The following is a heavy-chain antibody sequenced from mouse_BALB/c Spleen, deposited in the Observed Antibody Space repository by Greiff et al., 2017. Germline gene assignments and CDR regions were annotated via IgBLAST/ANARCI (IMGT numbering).Heavy chain of an antibody. CDR3: ARYEYYAMDY. CDR1: GFTFSSCG. CDR2: ISSGSSTI. V-gene: IGHV5-17*02. J-gene: IGHJ4*01. D-gene: IGHD2-3*01. Sequence: EVQGVESGGGLVQPGGSRKLSCAASGFTFSSCGMHWVRQAPEKGLEWVACISSGSSTIYYADTVKGRFPISRDNPKNTLFLQMTSLRSEDTAMYYCARYEYYAMDYWGQGTSVTVSS.